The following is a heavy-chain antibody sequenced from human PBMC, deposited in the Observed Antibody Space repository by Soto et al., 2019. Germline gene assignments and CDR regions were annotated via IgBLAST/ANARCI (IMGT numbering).Heavy chain of an antibody. CDR3: AKGLTTVTIFSGFDP. CDR2: ISGRGGST. CDR1: GFTLRSYA. D-gene: IGHD4-17*01. J-gene: IGHJ5*02. V-gene: IGHV3-23*01. Sequence: EVQLLESGGGLVQPGGSLRLSCAASGFTLRSYAMTWVRQAPGKGLEWVSAISGRGGSTDHADSVKGRFTISRDNSKNTLYLQMNSLRAEDTAVYYCAKGLTTVTIFSGFDPWGQGTLVTVSS.